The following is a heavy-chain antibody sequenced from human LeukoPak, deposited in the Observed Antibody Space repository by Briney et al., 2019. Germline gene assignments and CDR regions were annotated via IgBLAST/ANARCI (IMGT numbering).Heavy chain of an antibody. CDR1: GGSFSGYY. CDR2: INHSGST. J-gene: IGHJ6*03. Sequence: SETLSLTCAVYGGSFSGYYWSWIRQPPGKGLEWIGEINHSGSTNYNPSLKSRVTISVDTSKNQFSLKLSSVTAADTAVYYCARAGYSYGYGCYYMDVWGKGTTVTVSS. V-gene: IGHV4-34*01. CDR3: ARAGYSYGYGCYYMDV. D-gene: IGHD5-18*01.